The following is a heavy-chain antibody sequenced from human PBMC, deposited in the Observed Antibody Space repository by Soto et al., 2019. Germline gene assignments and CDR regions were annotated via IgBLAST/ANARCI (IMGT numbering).Heavy chain of an antibody. CDR1: GYTFTSYG. D-gene: IGHD3-3*01. V-gene: IGHV1-18*01. CDR3: ARVPVFLVYYYGMDV. Sequence: QVQLVQSGAEVKKPGASVKFSCKASGYTFTSYGISWVRQAPGQGLEWMGWISAYNGNTDYAQKLQGRVTMTTDTSTSTAYMELRSLRSDDTAVYYCARVPVFLVYYYGMDVWGQGTTVTVSS. J-gene: IGHJ6*02. CDR2: ISAYNGNT.